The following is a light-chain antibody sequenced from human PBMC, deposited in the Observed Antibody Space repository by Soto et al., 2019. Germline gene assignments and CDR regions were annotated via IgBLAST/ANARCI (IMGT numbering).Light chain of an antibody. V-gene: IGKV1-39*01. CDR2: VAS. CDR1: QSVSSF. Sequence: DIQMTQSPSSLSASVGDRVTITCRASQSVSSFLNWYQQKPGKAPNLLIYVASSLQSEVPSRFSGSGSGTDFTLTISSLQPEDFASYYCQQAYSFPITFGQGTRLEIK. J-gene: IGKJ5*01. CDR3: QQAYSFPIT.